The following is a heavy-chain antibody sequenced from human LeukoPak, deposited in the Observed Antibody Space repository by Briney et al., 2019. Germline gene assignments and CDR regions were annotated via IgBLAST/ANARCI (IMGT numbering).Heavy chain of an antibody. Sequence: PSETLSLTCTVYGGSVSSGSYYWSWIRQPPGKGLEWIGNIYYSGNTNYNPSLKSRVTISVDTSKNQFSLKLSSVTAADTSVYYCARGVNSRTLLGYWGQGTLVTVSS. CDR3: ARGVNSRTLLGY. J-gene: IGHJ4*02. D-gene: IGHD3-16*01. CDR1: GGSVSSGSYY. V-gene: IGHV4-61*01. CDR2: IYYSGNT.